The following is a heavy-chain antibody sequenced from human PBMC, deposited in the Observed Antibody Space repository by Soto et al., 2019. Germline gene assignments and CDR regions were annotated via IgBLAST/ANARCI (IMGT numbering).Heavy chain of an antibody. CDR1: GGSISSYY. CDR2: INHSGST. D-gene: IGHD6-13*01. CDR3: ASLGIAAAGNSY. V-gene: IGHV4-34*01. Sequence: SETLSLTCTVSGGSISSYYWSWIRQPPGKGLEWIGEINHSGSTNYNPSLKSRVTISVDTSKNQFSLKLSSVTAADTAVYYCASLGIAAAGNSYWGQGTLVTVSS. J-gene: IGHJ4*02.